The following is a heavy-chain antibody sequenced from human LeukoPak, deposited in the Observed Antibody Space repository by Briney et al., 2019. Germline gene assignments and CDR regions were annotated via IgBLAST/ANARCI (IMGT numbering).Heavy chain of an antibody. J-gene: IGHJ4*02. V-gene: IGHV1-69*13. Sequence: ASVKVSCKASGGTFSSYAISWVRQAPGQGLEWMGGIIPIFGTANYAQKFQGRVTITADESTSTAYMELSSLRSEDTAVYYCEWFGQNGQFDYWGQGTLVTVSS. D-gene: IGHD3-10*01. CDR2: IIPIFGTA. CDR3: EWFGQNGQFDY. CDR1: GGTFSSYA.